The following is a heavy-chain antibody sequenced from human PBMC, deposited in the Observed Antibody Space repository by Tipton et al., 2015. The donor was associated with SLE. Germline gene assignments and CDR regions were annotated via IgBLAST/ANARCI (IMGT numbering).Heavy chain of an antibody. CDR1: GGTFSGYH. D-gene: IGHD3-10*01. V-gene: IGHV4-34*08. J-gene: IGHJ6*02. CDR2: TTQTGIT. CDR3: AGHRLSLYSSGRGSSGVTV. Sequence: TLSLTCAVYGGTFSGYHWTWIRQTPGKGLEWIGETTQTGITNYSPSLKSRLTISTDTSKRQISLRLTSMTAADTAVYYCAGHRLSLYSSGRGSSGVTVWGRGTAVTISS.